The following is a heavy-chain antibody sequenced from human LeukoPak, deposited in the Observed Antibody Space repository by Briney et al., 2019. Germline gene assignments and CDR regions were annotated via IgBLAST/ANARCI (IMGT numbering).Heavy chain of an antibody. V-gene: IGHV3-7*02. CDR1: GFIFSTSW. CDR3: ARGNRGDY. Sequence: SGGSLRLSCEASGFIFSTSWMYWVRQAPGKGLEWVADINPDGSVFYYVDSVKGRFSISRDNAKNSLYLQMNSLRDEDTAVYYCARGNRGDYWGQGTLVTVSS. CDR2: INPDGSVF. D-gene: IGHD2/OR15-2a*01. J-gene: IGHJ4*02.